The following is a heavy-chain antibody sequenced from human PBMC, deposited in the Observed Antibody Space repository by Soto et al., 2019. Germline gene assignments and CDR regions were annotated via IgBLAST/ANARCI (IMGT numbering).Heavy chain of an antibody. CDR2: IVVGSGNT. CDR3: AASGRYGFLAAADAFDI. J-gene: IGHJ3*02. CDR1: GFTFTSSA. Sequence: SVKVSCKASGFTFTSSAMQWVRQARGQRLEWIGWIVVGSGNTNYAQKFQERVTITRDMSTSTAYMELGSLRSEDTAVYYCAASGRYGFLAAADAFDIWGQGTMVSVS. D-gene: IGHD4-17*01. V-gene: IGHV1-58*02.